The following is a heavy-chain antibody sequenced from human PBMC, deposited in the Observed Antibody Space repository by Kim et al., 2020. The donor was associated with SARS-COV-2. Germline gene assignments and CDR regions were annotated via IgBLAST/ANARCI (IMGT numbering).Heavy chain of an antibody. D-gene: IGHD1-26*01. CDR3: ARGGGATPY. CDR1: GGSISGYF. Sequence: SETLSLTCTVSGGSISGYFWTWIRQPPGTRLEWIGYISHSGSTNYNPSLKSRVTISVDTSKNHFSLKLTSVTAADTAVYYCARGGGATPYWGQGTLVTVSS. V-gene: IGHV4-59*08. J-gene: IGHJ4*02. CDR2: ISHSGST.